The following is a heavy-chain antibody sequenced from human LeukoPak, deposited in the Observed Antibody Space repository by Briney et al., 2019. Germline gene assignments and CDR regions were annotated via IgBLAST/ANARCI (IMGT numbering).Heavy chain of an antibody. D-gene: IGHD3-22*01. CDR1: GFTFSSYG. CDR2: IWYDGSNK. V-gene: IGHV3-33*06. CDR3: AKPYYDSSGYYWPFGY. Sequence: GGSLRLSCAASGFTFSSYGMHWVRQAPGKGLEWVAVIWYDGSNKYYADSVKGRFTISRDNSKHTLYLQMNSLRAEDTAVYYCAKPYYDSSGYYWPFGYWGQGTLVTVSS. J-gene: IGHJ4*02.